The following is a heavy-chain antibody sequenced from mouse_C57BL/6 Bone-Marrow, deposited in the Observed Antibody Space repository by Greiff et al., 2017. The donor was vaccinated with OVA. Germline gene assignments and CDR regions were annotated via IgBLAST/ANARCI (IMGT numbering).Heavy chain of an antibody. CDR2: ISYDGSN. D-gene: IGHD2-5*01. CDR3: AREANYSNYDAMDY. Sequence: EVQLQESGPGLVKPSQSLSLTCSVTGYSITSGYYWNWIRQFPGNKLEWMGYISYDGSNNYNPSLKNRISITRDTSKNQFFLKLNSVTTEDTATYYCAREANYSNYDAMDYWGQGTSVTVSS. J-gene: IGHJ4*01. CDR1: GYSITSGYY. V-gene: IGHV3-6*01.